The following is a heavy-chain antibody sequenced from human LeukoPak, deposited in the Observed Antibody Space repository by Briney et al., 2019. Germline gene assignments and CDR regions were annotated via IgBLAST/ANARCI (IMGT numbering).Heavy chain of an antibody. CDR1: GFTFSSYG. D-gene: IGHD2-15*01. CDR2: IRYDGSNK. CDR3: AKGNRGLSSQYYFDY. J-gene: IGHJ4*02. Sequence: GGSLRLSCAASGFTFSSYGMHWVRQAPGKGLEWVAFIRYDGSNKYYADSVKGRFTISRDNSKNTLYLQMNSLRAEDTAVYYCAKGNRGLSSQYYFDYWGQGTLVTVSS. V-gene: IGHV3-30*02.